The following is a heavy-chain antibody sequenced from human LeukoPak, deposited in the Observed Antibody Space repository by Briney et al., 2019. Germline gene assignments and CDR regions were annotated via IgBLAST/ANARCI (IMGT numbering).Heavy chain of an antibody. J-gene: IGHJ4*02. V-gene: IGHV4-4*02. D-gene: IGHD3-22*01. CDR1: GGSISSSNW. CDR2: IYHSGST. CDR3: AREGYYDSSGGDFDY. Sequence: SETLSLTCAVSGGSISSSNWWSWVRQPPGKGPEWIGEIYHSGSTNYNPSLKSRVTMSIDTSKNQFSLRLSSVTAADTAVYYCAREGYYDSSGGDFDYWGQGTLVTVSS.